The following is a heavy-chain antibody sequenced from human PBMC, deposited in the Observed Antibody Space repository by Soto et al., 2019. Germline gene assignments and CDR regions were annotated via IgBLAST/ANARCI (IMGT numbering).Heavy chain of an antibody. V-gene: IGHV4-39*02. CDR1: GGYIRSINDY. D-gene: IGHD2-8*02. CDR2: IYYSGSS. CDR3: ARDKITGLFDY. Sequence: SETLSLTCTVSGGYIRSINDYWGWIRQPPGKGLEWIGSIYYSGSSYYNPSLKSRVTISVDTSKNQFSLKLNSVTAADTAVYYCARDKITGLFDYWGQGTLVTVS. J-gene: IGHJ4*02.